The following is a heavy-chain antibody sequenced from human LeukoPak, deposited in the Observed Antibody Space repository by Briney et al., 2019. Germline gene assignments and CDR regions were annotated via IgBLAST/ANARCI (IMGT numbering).Heavy chain of an antibody. CDR2: ISGGGTT. CDR3: ARGWSSVSYYFQY. D-gene: IGHD6-13*01. CDR1: GFIFNNYA. Sequence: GGSLRLSCETSGFIFNNYAVNWVRQAPGKGLEWVSSISGGGTTYYADSVKGRFAISRDSSQNSLYLQMDSLRAEDAAVYFCARGWSSVSYYFQYWGQGTLVTVSS. J-gene: IGHJ4*02. V-gene: IGHV3-23*01.